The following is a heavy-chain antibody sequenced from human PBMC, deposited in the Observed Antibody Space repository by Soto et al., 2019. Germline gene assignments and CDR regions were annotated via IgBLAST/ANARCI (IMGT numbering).Heavy chain of an antibody. V-gene: IGHV4-34*01. CDR3: ARVLGATYYDILTGYSPEYYFDY. CDR2: INHSGST. Sequence: TSETLSLTCAVYGGSFSGYYWSWIRQPPGKGLEWIGEINHSGSTNYNPSLKSRVTISVDTSKNQFSLKLSSVTAADTAVYYCARVLGATYYDILTGYSPEYYFDYWGQGTLVTVSS. CDR1: GGSFSGYY. J-gene: IGHJ4*02. D-gene: IGHD3-9*01.